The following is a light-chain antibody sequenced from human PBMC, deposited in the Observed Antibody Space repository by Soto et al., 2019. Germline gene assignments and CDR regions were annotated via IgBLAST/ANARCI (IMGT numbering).Light chain of an antibody. CDR3: QHRSYLFT. J-gene: IGKJ4*01. CDR2: DAS. V-gene: IGKV3-11*01. CDR1: QSVSSS. Sequence: EIVLTQSPATLSLSPGERATLSCRTSQSVSSSLAWYQQKPGQAPRLLIFDASNRATGIPARFSGSGSGTDFTLTISSLEPEDYAVYYCQHRSYLFTLGGGTKVDIK.